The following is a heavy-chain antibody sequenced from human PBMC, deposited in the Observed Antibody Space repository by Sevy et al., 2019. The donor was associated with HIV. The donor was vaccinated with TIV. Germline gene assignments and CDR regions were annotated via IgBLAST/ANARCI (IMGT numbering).Heavy chain of an antibody. J-gene: IGHJ5*02. D-gene: IGHD6-19*01. V-gene: IGHV3-49*03. CDR2: IRNKAYDGTT. CDR1: GFTFGDYA. CDR3: TRDPTEGIAVAGNWYDP. Sequence: GGSLRLSCKASGFTFGDYAMSWFRQAPGKGLEWVGFIRNKAYDGTTEYAASVKVRFTISRDDSKSIAYLQMNSLKTEDTAVYYCTRDPTEGIAVAGNWYDPWGQGTLVTVSS.